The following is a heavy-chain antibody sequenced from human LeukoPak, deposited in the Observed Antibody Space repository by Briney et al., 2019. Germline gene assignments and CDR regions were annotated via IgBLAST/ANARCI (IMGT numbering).Heavy chain of an antibody. CDR2: IYPDDSDT. CDR3: ARGAAAGTELDN. V-gene: IGHV5-51*01. Sequence: GESLKISCQGSANSFTTYWIGWVCQMPGKGLEWMGIIYPDDSDTRYSPSFQGQVTISADKSITTAYLQWSSLKASDTAIYYCARGAAAGTELDNWGQGTLVTVSS. J-gene: IGHJ4*02. D-gene: IGHD6-13*01. CDR1: ANSFTTYW.